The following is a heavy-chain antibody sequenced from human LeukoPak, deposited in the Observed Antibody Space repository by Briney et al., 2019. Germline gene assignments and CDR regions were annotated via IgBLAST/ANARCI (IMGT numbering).Heavy chain of an antibody. CDR2: ISGSGGST. CDR1: GFTFSSYA. V-gene: IGHV3-23*01. J-gene: IGHJ4*02. Sequence: GGSLRLSCAASGFTFSSYAMSWVRQAPGKGLEWVSTISGSGGSTYYADSVKGRFTISRDNSKNTLFLQMSSLRAEDTAVYYCAKGRYNRNDASNDYWGQGTLVTVSS. CDR3: AKGRYNRNDASNDY. D-gene: IGHD1-1*01.